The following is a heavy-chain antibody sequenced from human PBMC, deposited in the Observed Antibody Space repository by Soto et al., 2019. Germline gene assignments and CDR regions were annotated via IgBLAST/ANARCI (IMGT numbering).Heavy chain of an antibody. D-gene: IGHD3-10*01. CDR3: AKARSGGSGSYYYYYYGMDV. V-gene: IGHV3-30*18. CDR1: GFTFSSYG. Sequence: QVQLVESGGGVVQPGRSLRLSCAASGFTFSSYGMHWVRQAPGKGLEWVAVISYDGSNKYYADSVKGRFTISRDNSKNTLYLQMNSLRAEDTAVYYCAKARSGGSGSYYYYYYGMDVWGQGTTVTVSS. CDR2: ISYDGSNK. J-gene: IGHJ6*02.